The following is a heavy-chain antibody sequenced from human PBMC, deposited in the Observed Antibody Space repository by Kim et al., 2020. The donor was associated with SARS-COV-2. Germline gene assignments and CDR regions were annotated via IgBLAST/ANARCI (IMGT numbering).Heavy chain of an antibody. CDR3: AREVVVSPDAFDI. D-gene: IGHD3-22*01. CDR1: GLTFRSYE. J-gene: IGHJ3*02. V-gene: IGHV3-48*03. Sequence: GGSLRLSCAASGLTFRSYEMNGVRQAPGQGLEWVSYISGSGSSKYYADSVKGRFTISRDNAKDSLYLQMNGLRAEDTAVYYCAREVVVSPDAFDIWGQGTMVTVSS. CDR2: ISGSGSSK.